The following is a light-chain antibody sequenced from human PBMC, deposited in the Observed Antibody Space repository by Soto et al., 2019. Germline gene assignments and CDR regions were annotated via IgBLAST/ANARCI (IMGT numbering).Light chain of an antibody. CDR3: QKYNSAPWT. V-gene: IGKV1-27*01. Sequence: DIQMTQSPSSLSASVGDRVTITCRASQGISTYVAWYQQKPGKVTKLLIYAANTLQSGDPSRFSGSGYRTDFTLSISSLQPEDVATYYCQKYNSAPWTFGQGTKVEIK. CDR1: QGISTY. J-gene: IGKJ1*01. CDR2: AAN.